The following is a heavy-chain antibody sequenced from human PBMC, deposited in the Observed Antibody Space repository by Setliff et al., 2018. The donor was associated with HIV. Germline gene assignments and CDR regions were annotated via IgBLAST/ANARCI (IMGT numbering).Heavy chain of an antibody. CDR2: INPNTGGT. V-gene: IGHV1-2*06. Sequence: ASVKVSCKASGYTFSDYYIHWVRQAPGQGFEWMGRINPNTGGTKFAQKFQGSVTMTRDTSISTAYMELRRLRSDDTAVYYCASQFGANDSSGYEHDAFNIWGQGTMVTVSS. CDR3: ASQFGANDSSGYEHDAFNI. D-gene: IGHD3-22*01. CDR1: GYTFSDYY. J-gene: IGHJ3*02.